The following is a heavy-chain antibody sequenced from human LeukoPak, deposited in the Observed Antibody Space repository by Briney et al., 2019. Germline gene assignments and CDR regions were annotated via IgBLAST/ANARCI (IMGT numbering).Heavy chain of an antibody. CDR1: GFNFNMFA. D-gene: IGHD2-8*01. CDR2: LSRGGATT. CDR3: AKEQRIRHCSEGVCMEGYYFDY. J-gene: IGHJ4*02. Sequence: PGGSLRLSCTGSGFNFNMFAMNWVRQAPGQGLEWVSGLSRGGATTNYADSVKGRFTISRDKSKNMVFLQMNSLRPEDTAVYYRAKEQRIRHCSEGVCMEGYYFDYWGQGTLVTVSS. V-gene: IGHV3-23*01.